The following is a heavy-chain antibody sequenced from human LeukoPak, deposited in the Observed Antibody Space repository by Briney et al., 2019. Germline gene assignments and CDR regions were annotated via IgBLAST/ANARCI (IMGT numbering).Heavy chain of an antibody. D-gene: IGHD1-26*01. V-gene: IGHV3-23*01. Sequence: PGGSLTLSCAASGFTFSSYSMSWVGQAPGKGREGVSAISGGGGSTYYADAAKGQFTISRDNSKTTLYLHMNRLRAQATAVYNCAKDRQESWELPDYFDYWGQGSLVTVSS. CDR3: AKDRQESWELPDYFDY. CDR1: GFTFSSYS. J-gene: IGHJ4*02. CDR2: ISGGGGST.